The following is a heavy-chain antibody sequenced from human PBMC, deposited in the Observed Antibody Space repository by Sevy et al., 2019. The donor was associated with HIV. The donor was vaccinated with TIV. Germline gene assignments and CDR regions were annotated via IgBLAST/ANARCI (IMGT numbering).Heavy chain of an antibody. CDR1: GFTFSTYT. D-gene: IGHD2-8*01. CDR3: AGVLNGHFDY. Sequence: GGSLRLSCIASGFTFSTYTMSWVRQTPGRGLEWVSVISDSSDRTYYADSVRGRSAIFRDNSKNTLYLHMNSLRSEDTAIYYSAGVLNGHFDYWGQGTLVTVSS. CDR2: ISDSSDRT. V-gene: IGHV3-23*01. J-gene: IGHJ4*02.